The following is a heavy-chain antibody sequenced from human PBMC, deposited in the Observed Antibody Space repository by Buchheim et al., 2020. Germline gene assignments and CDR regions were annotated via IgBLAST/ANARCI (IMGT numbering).Heavy chain of an antibody. D-gene: IGHD3-3*01. V-gene: IGHV3-7*03. CDR1: GFTFSSYW. J-gene: IGHJ6*02. CDR2: IKQEGSEK. Sequence: EVQLVESGGGLVQPGGSLRLSCAASGFTFSSYWMSWVRQAPGKGLEWVANIKQEGSEKDYVDSVKGRFTISRDNAKNSLYLQMNSLRAEDTAVYYCARSRDFWSGPIYYYYGMDVWGQGTT. CDR3: ARSRDFWSGPIYYYYGMDV.